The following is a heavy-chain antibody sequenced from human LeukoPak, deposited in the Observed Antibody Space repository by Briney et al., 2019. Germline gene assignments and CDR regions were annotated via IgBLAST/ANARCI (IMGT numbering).Heavy chain of an antibody. D-gene: IGHD3-10*01. CDR1: GFTFSSYA. CDR2: ISYDGSNK. Sequence: GGSLRLSCAASGFTFSSYAMHWVRQAPGKGLEWVAVISYDGSNKYYADSVKGRFTISRDNSKNTLYLHMNSLRAEDTALYYCAKDTGIILVRGAADYWGQGILVTVSS. CDR3: AKDTGIILVRGAADY. V-gene: IGHV3-30-3*01. J-gene: IGHJ4*02.